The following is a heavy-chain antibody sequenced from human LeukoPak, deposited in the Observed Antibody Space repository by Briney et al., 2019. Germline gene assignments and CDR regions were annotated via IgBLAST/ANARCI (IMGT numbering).Heavy chain of an antibody. Sequence: HPGGSLRLSCAASGFTFSSYGMHWVRQAPGKGLEWVAVISYDGSNKYYADSVKGRFTIFRDNSKNTLYLQMNSPRAEDTAVYYCAKEFPGIAAAGFDYWGQGTLVTVSS. D-gene: IGHD6-13*01. V-gene: IGHV3-30*18. CDR1: GFTFSSYG. CDR3: AKEFPGIAAAGFDY. CDR2: ISYDGSNK. J-gene: IGHJ4*02.